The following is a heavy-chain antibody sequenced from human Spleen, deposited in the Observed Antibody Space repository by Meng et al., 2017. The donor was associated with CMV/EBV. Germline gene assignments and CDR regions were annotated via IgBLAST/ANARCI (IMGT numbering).Heavy chain of an antibody. CDR2: ISYDGDT. CDR3: ARTTYYNFWTGYFIYYFDP. D-gene: IGHD3-3*01. Sequence: SSQYYWSWIRQPPGKGLEWIGSISYDGDTYYNPSLKSRVSISMDTSKNRFSLKLISVTAADTALYYCARTTYYNFWTGYFIYYFDPWGQGTLVTVSS. V-gene: IGHV4-39*07. CDR1: SSQYY. J-gene: IGHJ5*02.